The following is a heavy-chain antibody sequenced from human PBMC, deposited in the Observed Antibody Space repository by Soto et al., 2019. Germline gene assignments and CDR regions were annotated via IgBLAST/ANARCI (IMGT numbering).Heavy chain of an antibody. CDR2: ISSSSSYI. V-gene: IGHV3-21*01. D-gene: IGHD3-16*01. CDR1: GFTFSSYT. Sequence: EVQLVESGGGLVKPGGSLRLSCAAFGFTFSSYTMNWVRQAPGKGLEWVSSISSSSSYIYYADSVKGRFTISRDNAKTSLYLQMNSLRAEDTAVDYCARDRGGDVKAFDIWGQGTMVTVSS. CDR3: ARDRGGDVKAFDI. J-gene: IGHJ3*02.